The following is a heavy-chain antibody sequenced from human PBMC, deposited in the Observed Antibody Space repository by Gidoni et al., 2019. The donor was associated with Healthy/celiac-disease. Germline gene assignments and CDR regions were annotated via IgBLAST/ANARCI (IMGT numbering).Heavy chain of an antibody. CDR1: GYSISSGYY. Sequence: QVQLQESGPGLVKPSETLSLTCAVSGYSISSGYYWGWIRQPPGKGLEWIGSIYHSGSTYYNPSLKSRVTISVDTSKNQFSLKLSSVTAADTAVYYCARNGISSGGYNWFDPWGQGTLVTVSS. D-gene: IGHD6-19*01. V-gene: IGHV4-38-2*01. CDR3: ARNGISSGGYNWFDP. CDR2: IYHSGST. J-gene: IGHJ5*02.